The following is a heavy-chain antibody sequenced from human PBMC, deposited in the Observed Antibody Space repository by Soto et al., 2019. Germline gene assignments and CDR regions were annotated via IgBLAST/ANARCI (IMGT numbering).Heavy chain of an antibody. CDR1: GFTFSSYA. D-gene: IGHD2-15*01. CDR3: ARRHSIVVVVAASFSIDY. J-gene: IGHJ4*02. V-gene: IGHV3-30-3*01. CDR2: ISYDGSNK. Sequence: QVQLVESGGGVVQPGRSLRLSCAASGFTFSSYAMHWVRQAPGKGLEWVAVISYDGSNKYYADSVKGLFTISRDNSNKTLDLLIHSLRSADQSVYYCARRHSIVVVVAASFSIDYWGRGTLVTVSS.